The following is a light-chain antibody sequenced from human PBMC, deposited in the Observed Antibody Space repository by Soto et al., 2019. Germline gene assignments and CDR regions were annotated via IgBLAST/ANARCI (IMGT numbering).Light chain of an antibody. V-gene: IGKV3-15*01. CDR2: GAS. CDR1: QSVSSK. CDR3: QQYSTWLWT. J-gene: IGKJ1*01. Sequence: EIVMTQSPATLSVSPGERATLSCRASQSVSSKLGWYQQKPGQGPRLLIYGASTRATGIPARLSGSESGTEFTLTISSLQAEDFAVYYCQQYSTWLWTFGQGTKVEIK.